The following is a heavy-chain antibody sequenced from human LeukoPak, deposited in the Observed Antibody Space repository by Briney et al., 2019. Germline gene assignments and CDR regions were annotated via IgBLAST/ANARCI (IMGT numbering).Heavy chain of an antibody. V-gene: IGHV3-74*01. Sequence: GGSLRLSCTASEFTFSSYWMHWVRQPPGKGLVWVSRINGDGSSTSYADAVKGRFTISRDNAKNTLYLRMNSLRAEATAVYYCARGGLTGTTIPYFDYWGQGTLVTVSS. J-gene: IGHJ4*02. CDR3: ARGGLTGTTIPYFDY. CDR1: EFTFSSYW. D-gene: IGHD1-7*01. CDR2: INGDGSST.